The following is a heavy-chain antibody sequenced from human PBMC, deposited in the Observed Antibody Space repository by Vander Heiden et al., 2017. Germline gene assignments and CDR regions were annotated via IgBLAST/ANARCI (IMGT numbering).Heavy chain of an antibody. CDR3: TRDQGDYGDSPNFDY. Sequence: EVQLVESGGGLVKPGRSLRLSCTASGFTFGDYALSWFRQAPGKGLAWVGFIRTKAYGGKREYAASVKGKFTISRDDSKSIAYLEMNSLKTEDTSVYYCTRDQGDYGDSPNFDYWGQVTLVTVSS. D-gene: IGHD4-17*01. J-gene: IGHJ4*02. CDR1: GFTFGDYA. V-gene: IGHV3-49*05. CDR2: IRTKAYGGKR.